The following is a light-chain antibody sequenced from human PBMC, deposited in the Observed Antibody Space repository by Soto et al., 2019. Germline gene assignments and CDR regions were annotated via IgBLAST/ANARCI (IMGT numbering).Light chain of an antibody. J-gene: IGKJ4*02. V-gene: IGKV3-11*01. CDR2: DAS. CDR3: QQRSNWPLT. CDR1: QSVGSY. Sequence: EIVLTQSPATLSLSPGERATLSCRASQSVGSYLGWYQQKPGQAPRLLIYDASNRATGIPPRFSGSGSGTDLTLTVSSLEPEDFAVYYCQQRSNWPLTFGGGTKVEIK.